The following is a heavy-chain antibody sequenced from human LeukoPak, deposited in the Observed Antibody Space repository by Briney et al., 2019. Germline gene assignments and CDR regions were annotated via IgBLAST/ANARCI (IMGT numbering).Heavy chain of an antibody. J-gene: IGHJ6*03. CDR1: GFTFSSYA. CDR2: IYTSGST. CDR3: ARHAAILGYTRGQVYYYYYMDV. V-gene: IGHV4-4*09. Sequence: KPGGSLRLSCAASGFTFSSYAMSWVRQAPGKGLEWIGYIYTSGSTNYNPSLKSRVTISVDTSKNQFSLKLSSVTAADTAVYYCARHAAILGYTRGQVYYYYYMDVWGKGTTVTVSS. D-gene: IGHD6-13*01.